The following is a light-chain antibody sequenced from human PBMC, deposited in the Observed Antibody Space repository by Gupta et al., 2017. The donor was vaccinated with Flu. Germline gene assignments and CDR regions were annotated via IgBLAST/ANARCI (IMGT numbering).Light chain of an antibody. Sequence: EIVMTQSPATLSVSPGERATLSCRASKSVSSNLAWYQQQPGQDPRHLINGASTRATGIPARLSGSGSGTKFTVTISSLQSEDFAVYYCQQYNNWTPWTFGQGTKVEIK. CDR3: QQYNNWTPWT. V-gene: IGKV3-15*01. J-gene: IGKJ1*01. CDR1: KSVSSN. CDR2: GAS.